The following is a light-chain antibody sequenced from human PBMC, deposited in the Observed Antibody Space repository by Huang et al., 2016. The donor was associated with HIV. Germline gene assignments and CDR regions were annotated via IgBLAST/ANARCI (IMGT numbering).Light chain of an antibody. CDR1: QTVSSY. J-gene: IGKJ4*01. CDR2: DAS. V-gene: IGKV3-11*01. CDR3: QLRSTWPGDT. Sequence: EIVLTQSPATLSLSPGERATLSCRASQTVSSYLAWYQQKPGQAPRLLIYDASNRATGIPARLRGGGSGTDFTLTISSLEPEDFAVYYCQLRSTWPGDTFGGGTKVEIK.